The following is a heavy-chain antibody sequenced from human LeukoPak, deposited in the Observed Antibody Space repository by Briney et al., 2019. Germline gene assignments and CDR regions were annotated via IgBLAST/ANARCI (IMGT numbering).Heavy chain of an antibody. CDR2: IYHSGST. V-gene: IGHV4-30-2*01. J-gene: IGHJ4*02. D-gene: IGHD3-16*01. CDR1: GGSISSGGYS. CDR3: ARGPGGGWGGWYFDY. Sequence: SETLSLTCAVSGGSISSGGYSWSWIRQPPGKGLEWIGYIYHSGSTYYNPSLKSRVTISVDRSKNQFSLKLSSVTAADTAVYYWARGPGGGWGGWYFDYWGQGTLVTVSS.